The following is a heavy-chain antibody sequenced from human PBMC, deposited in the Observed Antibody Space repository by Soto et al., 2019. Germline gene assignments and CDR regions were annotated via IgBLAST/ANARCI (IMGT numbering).Heavy chain of an antibody. D-gene: IGHD2-15*01. Sequence: QMQLQESGPGLVKPSETLSLTCSVSGGSVSSGTYYWSWIRQPPGKRLECIGHIHYSGTTIYNPSLKSRVTISVDRSQEQFSLKLSSVTAADTAIYYCARDSPATKDLFDPWGQGTLVTVSS. CDR2: IHYSGTT. CDR1: GGSVSSGTYY. J-gene: IGHJ5*02. V-gene: IGHV4-61*01. CDR3: ARDSPATKDLFDP.